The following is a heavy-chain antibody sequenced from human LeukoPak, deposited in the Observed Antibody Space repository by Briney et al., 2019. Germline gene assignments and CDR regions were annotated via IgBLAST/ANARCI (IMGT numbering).Heavy chain of an antibody. CDR1: GFTFSNYY. CDR3: ARAGAMRYMDV. Sequence: PGGSLRLSCEASGFTFSNYYMSWIRQAPGKGLEWVSHIKGNGATTYYADSVRGRSTISRDNAKNSLFLQMNSLRVDDTATYYCARAGAMRYMDVWGKGTAVAVS. CDR2: IKGNGATT. V-gene: IGHV3-11*01. J-gene: IGHJ6*03.